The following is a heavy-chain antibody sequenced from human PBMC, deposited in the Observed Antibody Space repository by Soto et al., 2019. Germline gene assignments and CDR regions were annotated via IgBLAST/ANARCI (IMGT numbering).Heavy chain of an antibody. CDR1: GVSITSYK. CDR2: MYSSGSS. J-gene: IGHJ4*02. CDR3: AREWSAFDY. Sequence: KSSETLSRTCTVSGVSITSYKWSWIRQSPGKGLEWIAYMYSSGSSSYNPSLKSRVTISVDTSRNQYSLQLNSATAADTAVYYCAREWSAFDYWGQGILVTVSS. D-gene: IGHD2-15*01. V-gene: IGHV4-59*01.